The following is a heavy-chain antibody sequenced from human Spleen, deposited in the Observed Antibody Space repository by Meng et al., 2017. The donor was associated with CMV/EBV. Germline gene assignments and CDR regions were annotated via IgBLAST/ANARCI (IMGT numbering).Heavy chain of an antibody. CDR2: INWNGGST. D-gene: IGHD3-3*01. CDR1: GFTFDDYG. J-gene: IGHJ6*02. Sequence: LSLTCAASGFTFDDYGMSWVRQAPGKGLEWVSGINWNGGSTGYADSVKGRFTISRDNAKNFLYLQMNSLRVDDTALYYCARDLTSITLFGRNYYGMDVWGQGTTVTVSS. CDR3: ARDLTSITLFGRNYYGMDV. V-gene: IGHV3-20*04.